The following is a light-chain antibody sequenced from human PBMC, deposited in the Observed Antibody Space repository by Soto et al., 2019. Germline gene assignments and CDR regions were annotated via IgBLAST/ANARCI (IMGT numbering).Light chain of an antibody. CDR3: QQYNNWPHT. Sequence: EVVMTQSPATLSVSPGERVTLSCRASQTISNNLAWYRKKPGQAPSLLIYGISTRATGLPARFSGSGSGTEFTLTISSLQSDDFALYYFQQYNNWPHTFGQGTKLEIK. CDR1: QTISNN. J-gene: IGKJ2*01. CDR2: GIS. V-gene: IGKV3-15*01.